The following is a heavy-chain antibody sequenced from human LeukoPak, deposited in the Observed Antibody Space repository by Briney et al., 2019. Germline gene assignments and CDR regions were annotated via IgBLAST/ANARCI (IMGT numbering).Heavy chain of an antibody. CDR2: ISGSGGST. D-gene: IGHD3-22*01. Sequence: QPGGSLRLSCAASGFTFSSYAMSWVRQAPGKGLEWVSAISGSGGSTYYADSVKGRFAISRDNSKNTLYLQMNSLRAEDTAVYYCAKDLGEYYDSSGSYFDYWGQGTLVTVSS. J-gene: IGHJ4*02. CDR1: GFTFSSYA. CDR3: AKDLGEYYDSSGSYFDY. V-gene: IGHV3-23*01.